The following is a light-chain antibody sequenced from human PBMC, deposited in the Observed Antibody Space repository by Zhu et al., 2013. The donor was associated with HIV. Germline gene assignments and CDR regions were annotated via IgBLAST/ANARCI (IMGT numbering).Light chain of an antibody. CDR3: QQRSNWPPL. CDR1: QSVSSY. J-gene: IGKJ3*01. CDR2: DAS. V-gene: IGKV3-11*01. Sequence: EIVLTQSPATLSLSPGERATLSCRASQSVSSYLAWYQQKPGQAPRLLIYDASNRATGIPARFSGSGSGTDFTLTISSLEPEDFAVYYCQQRSNWPPLFGPGTKVDIK.